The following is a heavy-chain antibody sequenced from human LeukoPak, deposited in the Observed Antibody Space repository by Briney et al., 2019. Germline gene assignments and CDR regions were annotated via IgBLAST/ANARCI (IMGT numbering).Heavy chain of an antibody. Sequence: SETLSLTCTVSGGSVSSGSFYWNWVRQPPGKGLESIGYIYYDGRTNYNPSLKSRATISVDTSKNQFSLELNSVTAADTAVYYCARGAYYYYGMDVWGQGTTVTVSS. V-gene: IGHV4-61*01. CDR2: IYYDGRT. CDR3: ARGAYYYYGMDV. CDR1: GGSVSSGSFY. J-gene: IGHJ6*02.